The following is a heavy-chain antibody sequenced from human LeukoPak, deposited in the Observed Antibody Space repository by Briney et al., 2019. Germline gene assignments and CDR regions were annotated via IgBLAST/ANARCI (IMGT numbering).Heavy chain of an antibody. CDR3: ATDYASGGFDI. CDR1: GFTFSSYW. CDR2: ISSNGGST. D-gene: IGHD2-2*01. Sequence: QPGGSLRLSCAASGFTFSSYWMSWVRQAPGKGLEYVSAISSNGGSTYYANSVKGRFTISRDNSKNTLYLQMGSLRAEDMAVYYCATDYASGGFDIWGQGTMVTVSS. J-gene: IGHJ3*02. V-gene: IGHV3-64*01.